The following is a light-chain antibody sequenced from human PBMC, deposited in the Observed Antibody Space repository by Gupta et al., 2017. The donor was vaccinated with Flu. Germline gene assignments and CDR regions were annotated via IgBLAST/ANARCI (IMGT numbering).Light chain of an antibody. J-gene: IGKJ2*01. V-gene: IGKV2-30*01. CDR2: KGS. Sequence: DVAMTQSPLSQPVALGQPASISCRSSQSRVKSNGKVDLDWFQQRPGQSPRRLIYKGSNRDSGVPDRFSGSGSDTDFTLKISSGEAVDVAIYYCKQEKFCPNTFGQGTKVDI. CDR3: KQEKFCPNT. CDR1: QSRVKSNGKVD.